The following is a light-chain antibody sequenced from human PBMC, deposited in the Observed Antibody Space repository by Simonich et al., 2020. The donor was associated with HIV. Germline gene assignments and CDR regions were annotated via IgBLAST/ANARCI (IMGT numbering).Light chain of an antibody. J-gene: IGKJ1*01. CDR2: AAS. CDR3: QQAIGFPRT. Sequence: DIQMTQSPSSVSPSVGDRVTIPCRASQGISSWLAWYQHKTGKAPNLLMYAASTLQSGVPSRFSGSGSGTKFTLTITSLQPEDFATYYCQQAIGFPRTFGQGTKVEVK. V-gene: IGKV1-12*01. CDR1: QGISSW.